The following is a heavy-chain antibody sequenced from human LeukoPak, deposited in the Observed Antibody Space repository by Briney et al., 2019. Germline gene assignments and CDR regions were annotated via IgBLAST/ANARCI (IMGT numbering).Heavy chain of an antibody. CDR1: GFTFSHYA. D-gene: IGHD3-10*01. V-gene: IGHV3-30-3*01. Sequence: GRSLRLSCAASGFTFSHYAIHWVRQAPGKGLEWVAVISYDGSKTYYADSVKGRFTISRDNSKNTLYLQMNSLRAEDTAVYYCARDLPHSGSYDYWGQGTLVTVSS. CDR3: ARDLPHSGSYDY. CDR2: ISYDGSKT. J-gene: IGHJ4*02.